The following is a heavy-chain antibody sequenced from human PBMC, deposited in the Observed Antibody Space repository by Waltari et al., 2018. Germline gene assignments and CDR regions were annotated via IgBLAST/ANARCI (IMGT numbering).Heavy chain of an antibody. CDR3: TRERWVPDH. CDR2: VSSRSTFI. V-gene: IGHV3-21*02. J-gene: IGHJ4*02. D-gene: IGHD4-17*01. CDR1: GCAFSDYT. Sequence: EVEVVESGGGVVKPGGSLRLSCVASGCAFSDYTMDWVRQAPGKGLEWVSSVSSRSTFIYYADSVDGRFTISRDNAKNSVYLEMNSLRAKDTAIYYCTRERWVPDHWGQGTLVTVSS.